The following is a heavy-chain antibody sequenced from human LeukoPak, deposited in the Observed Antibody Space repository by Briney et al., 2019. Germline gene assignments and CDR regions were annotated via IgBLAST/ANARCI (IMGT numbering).Heavy chain of an antibody. CDR3: ARDQGGTTLYYYYMDV. D-gene: IGHD1-1*01. J-gene: IGHJ6*03. CDR1: GGSISSYY. Sequence: PSETLSLTCTVSGGSISSYYWSWIRQPPGKGLEWLGYIYYSGSTNYNPSLKSRVTISVDTSKNQFSLQLSSVTAADTAVYYCARDQGGTTLYYYYMDVWGKGTTVTVSS. V-gene: IGHV4-59*12. CDR2: IYYSGST.